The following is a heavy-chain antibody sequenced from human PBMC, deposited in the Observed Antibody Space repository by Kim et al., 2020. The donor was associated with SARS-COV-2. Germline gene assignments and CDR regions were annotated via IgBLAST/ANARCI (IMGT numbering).Heavy chain of an antibody. J-gene: IGHJ6*02. V-gene: IGHV3-66*01. CDR3: ASGPHIAAAPRDGMDV. D-gene: IGHD6-13*01. Sequence: SVNGRFTISRDNSKNTLYLQMNSLRSEDTAVYYCASGPHIAAAPRDGMDVWGQGTTVTVSS.